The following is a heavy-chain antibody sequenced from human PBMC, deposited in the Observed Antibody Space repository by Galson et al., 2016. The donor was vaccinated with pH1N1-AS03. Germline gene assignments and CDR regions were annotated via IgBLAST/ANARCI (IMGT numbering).Heavy chain of an antibody. CDR3: AHFLYGDYATWFDP. CDR1: GFSLSTSGVG. CDR2: IHWDDDK. D-gene: IGHD4-17*01. J-gene: IGHJ5*02. V-gene: IGHV2-5*02. Sequence: PALVKPTQTLTLTCTFSGFSLSTSGVGVGWIRQPPGKALEWLALIHWDDDKHYSPSLKSRLTITEDPYKHHVVLTMTNMDPVDTATYYCAHFLYGDYATWFDPWGQGTLVTVSS.